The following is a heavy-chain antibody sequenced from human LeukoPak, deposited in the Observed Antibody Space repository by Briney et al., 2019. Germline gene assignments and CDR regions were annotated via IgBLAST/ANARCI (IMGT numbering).Heavy chain of an antibody. CDR1: GFSFTSNY. D-gene: IGHD5-24*01. V-gene: IGHV3-53*01. CDR2: FYFGGAT. Sequence: GGSLRLSCAASGFSFTSNYMNWVRQAPGKGLEWVSVFYFGGATYYADPVKGRLTISRDNSENTLYLQMKSLRAEDTAVYYCARGDSYNFFDYWGQGTLVTVSS. J-gene: IGHJ4*02. CDR3: ARGDSYNFFDY.